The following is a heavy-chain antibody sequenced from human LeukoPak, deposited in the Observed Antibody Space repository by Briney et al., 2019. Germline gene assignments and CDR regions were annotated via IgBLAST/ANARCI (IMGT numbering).Heavy chain of an antibody. CDR3: ARVWSSSWYGNFDY. J-gene: IGHJ4*02. Sequence: ASVKVSCKASGYTFTGYYMHWVRQAPRQGLEWMGWINPNSGGTNYAQKFQGRVTMTRDTSISTAYMELSRLRSDDTAVYYCARVWSSSWYGNFDYWGQGALVTVSS. CDR1: GYTFTGYY. CDR2: INPNSGGT. V-gene: IGHV1-2*02. D-gene: IGHD6-13*01.